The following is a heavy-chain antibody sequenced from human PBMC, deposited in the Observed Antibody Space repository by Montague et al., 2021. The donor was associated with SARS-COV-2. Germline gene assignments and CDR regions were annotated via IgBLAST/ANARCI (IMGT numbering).Heavy chain of an antibody. D-gene: IGHD3-22*01. J-gene: IGHJ5*02. Sequence: SETLSLTCTVSGDSVSSGAYYWSWIRQPPGKGLEWIAYIYYSGNTYTKYNPSLESRVGISVDTSKNQFSLKLTSGSAADAAVYYCAREYFDSSGLVWIDPWGQGTLVIVSS. CDR2: IYYSGNTYT. CDR3: AREYFDSSGLVWIDP. V-gene: IGHV4-61*08. CDR1: GDSVSSGAYY.